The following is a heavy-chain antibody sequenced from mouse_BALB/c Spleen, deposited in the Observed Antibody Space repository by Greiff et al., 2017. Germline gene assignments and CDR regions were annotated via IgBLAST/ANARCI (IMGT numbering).Heavy chain of an antibody. V-gene: IGHV1-69*02. D-gene: IGHD2-1*01. CDR1: GYTFTSYW. CDR3: ARSGNYVSYYYAMDY. J-gene: IGHJ4*01. CDR2: IDPSDSYT. Sequence: VQLQQPGAELVKPGASVKLSCKASGYTFTSYWMHWVKQRPGQGLEWIGEIDPSDSYTNYNQKFKGKATLTVDKSSSTAYMQLSSLTSEDSAVYYGARSGNYVSYYYAMDYWGQGTSVTVSS.